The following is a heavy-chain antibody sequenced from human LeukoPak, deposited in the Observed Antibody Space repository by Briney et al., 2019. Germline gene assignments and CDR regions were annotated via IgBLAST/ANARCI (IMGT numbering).Heavy chain of an antibody. J-gene: IGHJ5*02. CDR3: ARADYYDSSGYGTWFDP. V-gene: IGHV4-30-2*01. Sequence: SETLSLTCAVSGGSISSGGYSWSWIRQPPGKGLEWIGYIYHSGSTYYNPSLKSRATISVDRSKNQFSLKLSSVTAADTAVYYCARADYYDSSGYGTWFDPWGQGTLVTVSS. D-gene: IGHD3-22*01. CDR2: IYHSGST. CDR1: GGSISSGGYS.